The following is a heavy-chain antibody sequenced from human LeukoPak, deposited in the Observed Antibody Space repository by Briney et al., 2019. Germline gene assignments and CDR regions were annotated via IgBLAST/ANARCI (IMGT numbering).Heavy chain of an antibody. Sequence: GRSLRLSCAASGFTFDDYGMQWVRQAPGKGLEWVAGISWNSDEIAYADSVKGRFTISRDNAKNSLYLQMNSLRAEDTAVYYCARDYGDYGWDWGQGTLVTVSS. CDR1: GFTFDDYG. J-gene: IGHJ4*02. CDR3: ARDYGDYGWD. CDR2: ISWNSDEI. D-gene: IGHD4-17*01. V-gene: IGHV3-9*01.